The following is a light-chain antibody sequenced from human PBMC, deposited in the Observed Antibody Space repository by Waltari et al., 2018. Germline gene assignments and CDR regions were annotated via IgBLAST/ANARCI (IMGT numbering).Light chain of an antibody. J-gene: IGLJ2*01. CDR1: SSNIGRNT. V-gene: IGLV1-44*01. CDR3: AAWDDSLNGYVV. CDR2: KNN. Sequence: QSVLTQPPSASGTPGQRVTISCSGSSSNIGRNTVNWYQQLPGTAPKLLIYKNNQRPSGVPDRCSGSKSGTSASLAISGIQSEDEAEYYCAAWDDSLNGYVVFGGGTKLAVL.